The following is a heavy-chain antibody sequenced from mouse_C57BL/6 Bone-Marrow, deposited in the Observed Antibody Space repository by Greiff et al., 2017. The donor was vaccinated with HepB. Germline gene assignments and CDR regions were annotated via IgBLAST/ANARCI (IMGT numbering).Heavy chain of an antibody. CDR3: ARDDGYSPHAMDY. CDR1: GFTFSDYY. Sequence: DVKLVESGGGLVQPGGSLKLSCAASGFTFSDYYMYWVRQTPEKRLEWVAYISNGGGSTYYSDTVKGRFTISRDNAKNTLYLQMSRLKSEDTAMYYCARDDGYSPHAMDYWGQGTSVTVSS. CDR2: ISNGGGST. D-gene: IGHD2-3*01. J-gene: IGHJ4*01. V-gene: IGHV5-12*01.